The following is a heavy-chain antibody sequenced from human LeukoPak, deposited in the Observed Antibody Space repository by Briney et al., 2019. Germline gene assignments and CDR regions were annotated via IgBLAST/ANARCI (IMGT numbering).Heavy chain of an antibody. V-gene: IGHV3-23*01. CDR1: GFTFSSYA. J-gene: IGHJ4*02. Sequence: GGSLRLSRAASGFTFSSYAMNWVRQAPGKGLEWVSVISDSGYSTYYADSVKGRFTISRDNSKNTLYLHMNSLSAEDTAVYYCANVYTGSPSVWGQGTLVTVSS. D-gene: IGHD1-26*01. CDR2: ISDSGYST. CDR3: ANVYTGSPSV.